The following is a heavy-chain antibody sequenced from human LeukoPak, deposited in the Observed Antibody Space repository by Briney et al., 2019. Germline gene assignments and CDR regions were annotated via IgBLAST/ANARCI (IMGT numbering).Heavy chain of an antibody. CDR2: IYTSGST. D-gene: IGHD6-13*01. CDR1: GGSISSYY. Sequence: KTSETLSLTCTVSGGSISSYYWSWIRQPAGKGLEWIGRIYTSGSTNYNPSLKSRVTMSVDTSKNQFSLKLSSVTAADTAVYYCASSSSSFSWFDPWGQGTLVTVSS. J-gene: IGHJ5*02. V-gene: IGHV4-4*07. CDR3: ASSSSSFSWFDP.